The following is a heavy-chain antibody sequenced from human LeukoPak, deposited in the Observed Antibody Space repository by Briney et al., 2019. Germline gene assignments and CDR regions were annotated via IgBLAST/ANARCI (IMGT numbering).Heavy chain of an antibody. D-gene: IGHD6-13*01. CDR2: MNPNSANT. CDR1: GYTFTSYD. J-gene: IGHJ4*02. CDR3: ARVGFAAAGAIDY. V-gene: IGHV1-8*01. Sequence: GASVKVSCKSSGYTFTSYDINWVRQASGQGLEWMGWMNPNSANTGYAQKFQGRVTMTRDPSTSTVYMELSGLTSEDTGVYYCARVGFAAAGAIDYWGQGTLVTVSS.